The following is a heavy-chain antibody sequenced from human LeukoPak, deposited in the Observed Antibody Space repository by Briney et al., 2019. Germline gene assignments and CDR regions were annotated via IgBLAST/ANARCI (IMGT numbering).Heavy chain of an antibody. CDR2: IYPGDSDT. J-gene: IGHJ5*02. V-gene: IGHV5-51*01. CDR1: GYRFTSYW. Sequence: GESLKISCKGYGYRFTSYWIAWVRQMPGKGLEWIAVIYPGDSDTRYSPSFQGQVTISVDKSISTAYLQWSSLKASDTAIYYCARFMAGFDPWGQGTLVTVSS. D-gene: IGHD5-24*01. CDR3: ARFMAGFDP.